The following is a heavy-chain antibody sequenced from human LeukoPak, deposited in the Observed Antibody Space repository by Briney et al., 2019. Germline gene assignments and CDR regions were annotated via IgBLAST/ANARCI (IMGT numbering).Heavy chain of an antibody. Sequence: GGSLRLSCAASGYTFSSYWMSWVRQAPGKGLEGVANIKQDGSEKYYVDSVKGRFTISRDNAKNSLYLQMNSLRAEDTAVYYCARDEADSSGWSYYYYYYMDVWGKGTTVTVSS. D-gene: IGHD6-19*01. J-gene: IGHJ6*03. CDR3: ARDEADSSGWSYYYYYYMDV. CDR1: GYTFSSYW. CDR2: IKQDGSEK. V-gene: IGHV3-7*01.